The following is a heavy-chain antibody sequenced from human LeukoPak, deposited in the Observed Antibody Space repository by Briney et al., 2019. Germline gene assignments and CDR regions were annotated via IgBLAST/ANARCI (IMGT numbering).Heavy chain of an antibody. CDR2: INHSGST. CDR1: GYSISSAYY. D-gene: IGHD1-26*01. V-gene: IGHV4-38-2*02. CDR3: ARVGIVGAT. J-gene: IGHJ5*02. Sequence: PSETLSLTCTVPGYSISSAYYWSWIRQPPGKGLEWIGEINHSGSTNYNPSLKSRVTISVDTSKNQFSLKLSSVTAADTAVYYCARVGIVGATWGQGTLVTVSS.